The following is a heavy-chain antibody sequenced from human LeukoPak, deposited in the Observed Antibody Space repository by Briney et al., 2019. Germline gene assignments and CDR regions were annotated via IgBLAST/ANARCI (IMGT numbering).Heavy chain of an antibody. V-gene: IGHV5-51*01. CDR1: GYNFTTYW. CDR2: IYPDDSDT. J-gene: IGHJ6*03. Sequence: GESLKISCKGSGYNFTTYWIGWVRQMPGKGLEWMGIIYPDDSDTRYSPSFQGQVTISADKSISTAYLQWSSLKASDTAMYYCARIVGATRDYYYYYMDVWGKGTTVTVSS. D-gene: IGHD1-26*01. CDR3: ARIVGATRDYYYYYMDV.